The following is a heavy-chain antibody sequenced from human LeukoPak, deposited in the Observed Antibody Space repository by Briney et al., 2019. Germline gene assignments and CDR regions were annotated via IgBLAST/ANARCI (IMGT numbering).Heavy chain of an antibody. V-gene: IGHV1-18*01. CDR2: ISAYNGNT. CDR1: GYTFTSYG. J-gene: IGHJ6*03. CDR3: ARVPIVVVTAAFYYYMDV. Sequence: ASVKVSCKASGYTFTSYGISWVRQAPGQGLEWMGWISAYNGNTNYAQKLQGRVNMTTDTSTSTAYMELRSLRSDDTAVYYCARVPIVVVTAAFYYYMDVWGKGTTVTVSS. D-gene: IGHD2-2*01.